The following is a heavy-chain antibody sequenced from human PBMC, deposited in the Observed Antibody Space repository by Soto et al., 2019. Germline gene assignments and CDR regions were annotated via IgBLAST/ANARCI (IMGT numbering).Heavy chain of an antibody. CDR2: IWYDGSNK. CDR3: ARVVRSYPDYYYYYGMDV. D-gene: IGHD3-10*01. CDR1: GFTFSSYG. J-gene: IGHJ6*02. V-gene: IGHV3-33*01. Sequence: SLRLSCAASGFTFSSYGMHWVRQAPGKGLEWVAVIWYDGSNKYYADSVKGRFTISRDNSKNTLYLQMNSLRAEDTAVYYCARVVRSYPDYYYYYGMDVWGQGTTVTVSS.